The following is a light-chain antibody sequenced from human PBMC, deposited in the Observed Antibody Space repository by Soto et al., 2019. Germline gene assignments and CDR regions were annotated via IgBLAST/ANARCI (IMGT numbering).Light chain of an antibody. CDR1: QSVTNSF. CDR2: DAS. CDR3: QQYGRPGR. Sequence: PACLRSLSPVEVDSVSCRASQSVTNSFLAWYQQKPGQAPRLLIYDASNRATGIPDRFSGSGSGTDFTLTISRLEPEDFAVYYCQQYGRPGRLGQGTKVDIK. V-gene: IGKV3-20*01. J-gene: IGKJ1*01.